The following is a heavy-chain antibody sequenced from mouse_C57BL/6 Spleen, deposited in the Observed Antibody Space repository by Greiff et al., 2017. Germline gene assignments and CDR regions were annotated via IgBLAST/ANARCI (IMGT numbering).Heavy chain of an antibody. CDR3: ARRDYDGYYY. V-gene: IGHV1-69*01. CDR2: IDPSDSYT. CDR1: GYTFTSYW. D-gene: IGHD2-3*01. J-gene: IGHJ2*01. Sequence: QVQLQQPGAELVMPGASVKLSCKASGYTFTSYWLHWVKQRPGQGLEWIGEIDPSDSYTNANQKFKGKSTLTVDKSSSTAYMQLSSLTSEDSAVYYCARRDYDGYYYWGQGTTLTVSS.